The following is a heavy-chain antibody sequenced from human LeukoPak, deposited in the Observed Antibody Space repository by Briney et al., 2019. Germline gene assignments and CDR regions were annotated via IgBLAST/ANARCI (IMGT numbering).Heavy chain of an antibody. CDR1: GGSISNVAYH. CDR2: LYYTGIT. J-gene: IGHJ4*02. Sequence: KPSETLSLTCTVSGGSISNVAYHWGWIRQPPGKGLEWIGSLYYTGITYYNPSLKSRVTISANTSKNQFSLKVTSVTAADTAVYYCARLINGSPGDYWGQGTLVTVSS. CDR3: ARLINGSPGDY. V-gene: IGHV4-39*01. D-gene: IGHD1-26*01.